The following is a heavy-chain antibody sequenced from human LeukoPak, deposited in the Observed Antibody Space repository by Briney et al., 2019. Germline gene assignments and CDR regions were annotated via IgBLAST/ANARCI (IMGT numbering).Heavy chain of an antibody. CDR3: ARGDLPESTVNDAFDI. CDR1: GGSISSGGYS. CDR2: IYHSGST. V-gene: IGHV4-30-2*01. J-gene: IGHJ3*02. D-gene: IGHD1-1*01. Sequence: SETLSLTCAVSGGSISSGGYSWRWIRQPPGKGLEWIGYIYHSGSTYYNPSLKSRVTISVDRSKNQFSLKLSSVTAADTAVYYCARGDLPESTVNDAFDIWGQGTMVTVSS.